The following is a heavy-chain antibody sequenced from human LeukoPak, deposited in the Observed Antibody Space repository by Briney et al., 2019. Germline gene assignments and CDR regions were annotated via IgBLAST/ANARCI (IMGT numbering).Heavy chain of an antibody. V-gene: IGHV3-23*01. J-gene: IGHJ4*02. CDR3: AKGSSGGYYSHFDY. CDR2: ISGSGDST. CDR1: GFTFSSYA. Sequence: PGGSLRLSCAASGFTFSSYAMNWVRQAPGKGLEWVSLISGSGDSTYYADSVKGRSTISRDNSKNTLYLQMNSLRAEDTAVYYCAKGSSGGYYSHFDYWGQGTLVTVSS. D-gene: IGHD3-10*01.